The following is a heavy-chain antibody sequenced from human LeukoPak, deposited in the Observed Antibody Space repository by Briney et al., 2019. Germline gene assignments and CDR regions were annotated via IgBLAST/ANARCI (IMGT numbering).Heavy chain of an antibody. D-gene: IGHD1-14*01. CDR2: ISWNSGSI. CDR1: GVTFDDYA. V-gene: IGHV3-9*03. J-gene: IGHJ3*02. Sequence: PGRSLRLSCAASGVTFDDYAMHWVRQAPGKGLEWVSGISWNSGSIGYADSVKGRFTISRDNAKNSLYLQMNTLRAEDMALYYCAKDEFVASDFTGAFDIWGQGTMVTVSS. CDR3: AKDEFVASDFTGAFDI.